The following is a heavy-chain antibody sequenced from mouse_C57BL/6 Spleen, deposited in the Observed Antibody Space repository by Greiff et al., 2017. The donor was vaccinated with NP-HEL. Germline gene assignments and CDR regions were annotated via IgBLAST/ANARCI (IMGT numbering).Heavy chain of an antibody. Sequence: EVQLVESGPELVKPGASVKISCKASGYSFTDYNMNWVKQSHGKSLEWIGVINPNYGSTSYNQKFKGKATLTVDHSSSTAYMQLNSLTSEDSAVYYCSAVGSYFDYWGKGTTLTVAS. CDR1: GYSFTDYN. J-gene: IGHJ2*01. CDR2: INPNYGST. V-gene: IGHV1-39*01. D-gene: IGHD1-1*01. CDR3: SAVGSYFDY.